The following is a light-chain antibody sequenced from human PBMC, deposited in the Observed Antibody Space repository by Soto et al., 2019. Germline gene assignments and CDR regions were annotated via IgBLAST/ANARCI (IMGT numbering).Light chain of an antibody. J-gene: IGLJ1*01. CDR2: EVS. CDR3: SAYAGSNNQV. Sequence: QSALTQPPSASGSPGQSVTISCTGTSSDVGGYNYVSWYQQHPGRAPKLMIYEVSKRPSGVPDRFSGSKSGNTASLTVSGLLTEDEADYYCSAYAGSNNQVFGTGTKLTVL. CDR1: SSDVGGYNY. V-gene: IGLV2-8*01.